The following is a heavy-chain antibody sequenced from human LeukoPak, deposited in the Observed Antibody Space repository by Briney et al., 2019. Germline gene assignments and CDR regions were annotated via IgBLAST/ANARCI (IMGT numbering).Heavy chain of an antibody. CDR2: IYYSGST. CDR3: ARRLFDY. CDR1: GGSISGYY. V-gene: IGHV4-59*08. J-gene: IGHJ4*02. Sequence: SETLSLTCTVSGGSISGYYWSWIRQPPGKGLEWIGYIYYSGSTDYNPSLKSRLTISVDTSKNQFSLKLNCVTAADTAVYYCARRLFDYWGQGTLVTVSS.